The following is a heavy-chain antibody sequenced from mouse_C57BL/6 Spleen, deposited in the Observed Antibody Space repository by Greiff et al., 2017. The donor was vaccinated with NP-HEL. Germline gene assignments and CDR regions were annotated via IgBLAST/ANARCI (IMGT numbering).Heavy chain of an antibody. CDR2: IYPGDGDT. V-gene: IGHV1-82*01. J-gene: IGHJ4*01. CDR3: ARHYDYDEAMDY. CDR1: GYAFSSSW. D-gene: IGHD2-4*01. Sequence: QVQLQQSGPELVKPGASVKISCKASGYAFSSSWMNWVKQRPGKGLEWIGRIYPGDGDTNYNGKFKGKATLTADKSSSTAYMQLSSLTSEDSAVYFCARHYDYDEAMDYWGQGTSVTVSS.